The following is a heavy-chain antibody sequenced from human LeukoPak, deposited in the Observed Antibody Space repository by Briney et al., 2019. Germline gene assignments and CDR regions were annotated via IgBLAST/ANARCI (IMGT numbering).Heavy chain of an antibody. J-gene: IGHJ4*02. Sequence: GGSLRLSCAASGFTSSSYGMHWVRQAPGKGLEWVAFIRYDGSNKYYADSVKGRFTISRDNSKNTLYLQMNSLRAEDTAVYYCAKTGRSSFPRYDFWSGYYTDYWGQGTLVTVPS. CDR3: AKTGRSSFPRYDFWSGYYTDY. CDR1: GFTSSSYG. CDR2: IRYDGSNK. V-gene: IGHV3-30*02. D-gene: IGHD3-3*01.